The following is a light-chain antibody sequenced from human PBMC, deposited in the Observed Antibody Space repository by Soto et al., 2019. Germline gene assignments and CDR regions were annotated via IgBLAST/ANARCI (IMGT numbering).Light chain of an antibody. CDR1: QSVSSSY. CDR3: QQLET. CDR2: GAS. V-gene: IGKV3-20*01. Sequence: EIVLTQSPGTLSLSPGERATLSCRASQSVSSSYLAWYQQKPGQAPRLLIYGASSRATGIPYRFSGSGSGTDFTLTSSRLEPEDLAVYYCQQLETFGQGTKVEIK. J-gene: IGKJ1*01.